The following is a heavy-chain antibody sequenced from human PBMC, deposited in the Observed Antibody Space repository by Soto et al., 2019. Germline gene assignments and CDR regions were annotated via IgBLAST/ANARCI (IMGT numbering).Heavy chain of an antibody. Sequence: SETLSLTCTVSGGSISSYYWSWIRQPPGKGLEWIGYIYYSGSTNYNPSLKSRVTISVDTYKNQFSLKLSSVTAADTAVYYCAGEVVVPAAMLNDAFDIWGQGTMVTVSS. J-gene: IGHJ3*02. CDR2: IYYSGST. CDR1: GGSISSYY. V-gene: IGHV4-59*12. CDR3: AGEVVVPAAMLNDAFDI. D-gene: IGHD2-2*01.